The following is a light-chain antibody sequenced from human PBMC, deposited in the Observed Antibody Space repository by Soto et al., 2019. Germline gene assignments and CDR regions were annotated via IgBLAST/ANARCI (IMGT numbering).Light chain of an antibody. V-gene: IGKV1-8*01. CDR2: AAS. CDR1: QGISSY. Sequence: AIRMTQSPSSFSASTGDRVTITCLVSQGISSYFAWYQQKPGKAPKLLIYAASTLQSGVPSRFSGCGSGTDFTLTISCLHSDDFATYYCQQYYSYPPITFGQGTRLEIK. J-gene: IGKJ5*01. CDR3: QQYYSYPPIT.